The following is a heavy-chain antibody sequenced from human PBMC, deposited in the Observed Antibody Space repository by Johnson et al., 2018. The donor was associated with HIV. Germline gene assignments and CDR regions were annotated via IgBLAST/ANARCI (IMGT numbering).Heavy chain of an antibody. Sequence: QVQLVESGGGVVQPGRSLRLSCAASGFTFSSYGMSWVRPAPGKGLEWVAVIWYDGSNKYYAESVKVRFTISRDNSKNTLYLQMNSLSAEDTAVYYCAKREVGAIDIWGQGTMVTVSS. CDR1: GFTFSSYG. V-gene: IGHV3-33*06. J-gene: IGHJ3*02. CDR2: IWYDGSNK. CDR3: AKREVGAIDI. D-gene: IGHD1-26*01.